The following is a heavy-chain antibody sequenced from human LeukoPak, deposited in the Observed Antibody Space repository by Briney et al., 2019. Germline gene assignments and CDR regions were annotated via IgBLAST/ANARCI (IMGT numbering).Heavy chain of an antibody. CDR1: GFSLSTSGVG. D-gene: IGHD3-22*01. CDR2: IFWNGGK. V-gene: IGHV2-5*01. CDR3: AHREGYDSSGYHPYFDY. J-gene: IGHJ4*02. Sequence: CGPTLVKPTQTLTLSCTFSGFSLSTSGVGVGWIRQPPGKALGWLALIFWNGGKRYSPCLKSRLTITKDTPKNQVVLTTPTMDPVDTATYYCAHREGYDSSGYHPYFDYWGQGTLVTVSS.